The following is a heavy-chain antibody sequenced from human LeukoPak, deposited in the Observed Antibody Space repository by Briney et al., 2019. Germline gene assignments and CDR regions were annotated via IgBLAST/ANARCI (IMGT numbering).Heavy chain of an antibody. D-gene: IGHD2-21*01. CDR3: ASHTYSPVSAFDI. CDR1: GGTFSSYA. CDR2: IIPIFGTA. Sequence: ASVKVSCKASGGTFSSYAISWVRQAPGQGLEWMGGIIPIFGTANYAQKFQGRVTITTDESTSTAYMELRGLRSDDTAVYYCASHTYSPVSAFDIWGQGTMVTVSS. J-gene: IGHJ3*02. V-gene: IGHV1-69*05.